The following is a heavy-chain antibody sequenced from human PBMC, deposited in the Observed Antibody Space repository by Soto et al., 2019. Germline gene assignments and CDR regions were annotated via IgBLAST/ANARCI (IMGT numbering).Heavy chain of an antibody. Sequence: GGSLRLSCAASGFTFSTYAMSWVRQAPGKGLEWVSTINSTGGSIYYADSVKGRFTISRDNSDNTLYLQMGSLRAEDTAVYYCAKDLYFASVTYHNLPSTPAGVCFDYWGQGAVVTVSS. CDR1: GFTFSTYA. CDR2: INSTGGSI. D-gene: IGHD3-10*01. CDR3: AKDLYFASVTYHNLPSTPAGVCFDY. J-gene: IGHJ4*02. V-gene: IGHV3-23*01.